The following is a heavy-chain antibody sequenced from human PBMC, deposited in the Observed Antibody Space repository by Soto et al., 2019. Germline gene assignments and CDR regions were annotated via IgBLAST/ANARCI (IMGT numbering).Heavy chain of an antibody. V-gene: IGHV3-23*01. CDR2: ISSSAART. D-gene: IGHD2-8*02. CDR1: GFTFSSSA. J-gene: IGHJ4*02. CDR3: AKTLGLVDPFDY. Sequence: GGSLRLSCAASGFTFSSSAMSWVRQAPGKGLEWVSSISSSAARTYYPDSVRGRFTISRDNSKNTLSLQMNSLRAEDTAVYDCAKTLGLVDPFDYWAQGTLVTVSS.